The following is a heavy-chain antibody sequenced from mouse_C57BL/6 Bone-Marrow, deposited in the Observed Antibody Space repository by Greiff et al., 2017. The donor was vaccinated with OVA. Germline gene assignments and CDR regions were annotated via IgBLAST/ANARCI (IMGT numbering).Heavy chain of an antibody. V-gene: IGHV1-19*01. J-gene: IGHJ2*01. CDR2: INPYNGGT. CDR1: GYTFTDYY. CDR3: ASNLYYFDY. Sequence: EVQLQESGPVLVKPGASVKMSCKASGYTFTDYYMNWVKQSHGKSLEWIGVINPYNGGTSYNQKFKGKATLTVDKSSSTAYMELNSLTSEDSAVYYCASNLYYFDYWGQGTTLTVSS.